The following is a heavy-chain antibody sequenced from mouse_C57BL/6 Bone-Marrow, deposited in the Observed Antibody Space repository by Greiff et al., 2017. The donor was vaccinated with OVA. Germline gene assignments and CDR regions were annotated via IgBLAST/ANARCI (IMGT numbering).Heavy chain of an antibody. D-gene: IGHD1-1*01. V-gene: IGHV1-61*01. J-gene: IGHJ1*03. CDR2: IYPSDSET. CDR1: GYTFTSYW. CDR3: ARDYGSREYSDV. Sequence: VQLQQPGAELVRPGSSVKLSCKASGYTFTSYWMDWVKQRPGQGLEWIGNIYPSDSETHYNQKFKDKATLTVDKSSSTAYMQLSSLTSEDSAVYYCARDYGSREYSDVWGTGTTVTVSS.